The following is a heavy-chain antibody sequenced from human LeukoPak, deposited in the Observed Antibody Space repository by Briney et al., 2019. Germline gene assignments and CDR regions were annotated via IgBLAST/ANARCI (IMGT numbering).Heavy chain of an antibody. CDR3: ASGLRLGELSLSMDY. J-gene: IGHJ4*02. Sequence: SVKVSRKASGATLTNYAISWVRQAPGQGLEWMGGIIPIFATANYAQRFQGRVTITADKSTSTANMELSSLRSEDTALYYCASGLRLGELSLSMDYWGQGTLVTVSA. CDR1: GATLTNYA. CDR2: IIPIFATA. V-gene: IGHV1-69*06. D-gene: IGHD3-16*01.